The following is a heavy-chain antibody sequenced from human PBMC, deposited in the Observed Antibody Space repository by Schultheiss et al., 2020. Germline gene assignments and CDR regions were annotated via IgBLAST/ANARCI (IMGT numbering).Heavy chain of an antibody. J-gene: IGHJ5*02. CDR1: GGSISSGGYY. CDR3: AREGSWYDTNWFDP. CDR2: IYYSGST. Sequence: SETLSLTCTVSGGSISSGGYYWSWIRQHPGKGLEWIGYIYYSGSTYYNPSLKSRVTISVDTSKNQFSLKLSSVTAADTAVYYCAREGSWYDTNWFDPWGQGTLVSVSS. D-gene: IGHD3-22*01. V-gene: IGHV4-31*03.